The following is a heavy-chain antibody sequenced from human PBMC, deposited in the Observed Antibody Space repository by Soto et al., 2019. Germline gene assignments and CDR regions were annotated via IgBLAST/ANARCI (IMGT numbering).Heavy chain of an antibody. Sequence: QVHLVQSGVEVKKPGASVKVSCKASGYSFSTYGISWVRQAPGQGLEWMGWISGLNGNTNYAQNLQGRVTMTTDTSTSTAYMELRSLGFDDTAMYYCARNLFGEDGAGYFAYWGQGTLVTVPS. CDR1: GYSFSTYG. J-gene: IGHJ4*02. CDR2: ISGLNGNT. D-gene: IGHD3-10*01. V-gene: IGHV1-18*01. CDR3: ARNLFGEDGAGYFAY.